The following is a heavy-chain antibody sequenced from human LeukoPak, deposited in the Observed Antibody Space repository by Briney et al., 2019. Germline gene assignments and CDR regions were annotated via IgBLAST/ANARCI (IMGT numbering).Heavy chain of an antibody. CDR2: VSYSGNT. Sequence: SETLSLTCTVSGGSISSYYWSWIRQPPGKGLEWIGYVSYSGNTYYNPSVKSRVAISSDASKNQFSLTLTSVTAADTAVYYCARVPGSGWRNFDYWGQGTLVTVSS. CDR3: ARVPGSGWRNFDY. J-gene: IGHJ4*02. D-gene: IGHD6-19*01. V-gene: IGHV4-59*12. CDR1: GGSISSYY.